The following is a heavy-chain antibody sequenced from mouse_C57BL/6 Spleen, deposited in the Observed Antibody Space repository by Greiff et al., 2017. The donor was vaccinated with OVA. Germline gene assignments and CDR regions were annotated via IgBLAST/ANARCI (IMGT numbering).Heavy chain of an antibody. J-gene: IGHJ3*01. CDR2: IDPSDSET. Sequence: QVQLQQPGAELVRPGSSVKLSCKASGYTFTSYWMHWVKQRPIQGLEWIGNIDPSDSETHYNQKFKDKATLTVDKSSSTAYMQLSSLTSEDSAVYYSARSYYGSSPFAYWGQGTLVTVSA. CDR1: GYTFTSYW. V-gene: IGHV1-52*01. CDR3: ARSYYGSSPFAY. D-gene: IGHD1-1*01.